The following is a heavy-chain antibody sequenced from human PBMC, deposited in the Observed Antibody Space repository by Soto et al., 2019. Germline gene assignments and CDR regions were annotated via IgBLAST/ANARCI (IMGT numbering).Heavy chain of an antibody. D-gene: IGHD2-15*01. CDR2: IWYDGSNK. CDR1: GFTFSSYG. V-gene: IGHV3-33*06. CDR3: AKPLYCSGCSCSRPPLYDYYGMDV. J-gene: IGHJ6*02. Sequence: QVQLVESGGGVVQPGRSLRLSCAESGFTFSSYGMHWVRQAPGKGLEWVAVIWYDGSNKYYADSVKGRFTISRDNSKNTLYLQMNSLRAEDTAVYYCAKPLYCSGCSCSRPPLYDYYGMDVWGQGTTVTVSS.